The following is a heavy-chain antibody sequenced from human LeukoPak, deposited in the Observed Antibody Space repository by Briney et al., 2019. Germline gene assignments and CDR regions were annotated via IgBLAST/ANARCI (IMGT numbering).Heavy chain of an antibody. V-gene: IGHV1-69*13. Sequence: SVTVSCRASGGTFSSYAMSWVRQAPGQGLEGMGGIIPIFGTANYAQKFQGRVTITADESTSTAYMELSSLRCEDTAVYYCATQSGRSGNLPQYYYRIAVWGQRTTVTVSS. D-gene: IGHD3-10*01. J-gene: IGHJ6*01. CDR2: IIPIFGTA. CDR3: ATQSGRSGNLPQYYYRIAV. CDR1: GGTFSSYA.